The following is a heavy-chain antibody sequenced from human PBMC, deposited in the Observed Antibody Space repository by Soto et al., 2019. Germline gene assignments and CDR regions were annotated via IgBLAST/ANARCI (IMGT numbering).Heavy chain of an antibody. CDR3: ARGRRYYYMDV. Sequence: SETLSLTCAVYGGSFSGYYWSWIRQPPGKGLEWIGEINHSRSTNYNPSLKSRVTISVDTSKNQFSLKLSSVTAADTAVYYCARGRRYYYMDVWGKGTTVTVSS. CDR1: GGSFSGYY. J-gene: IGHJ6*03. CDR2: INHSRST. V-gene: IGHV4-34*01.